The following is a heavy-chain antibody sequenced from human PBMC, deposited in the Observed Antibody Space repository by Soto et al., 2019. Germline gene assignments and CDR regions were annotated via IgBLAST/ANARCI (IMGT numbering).Heavy chain of an antibody. CDR3: AKRVALTVGALEGGVVLGVPTVIDIPKPPQSLP. CDR1: GFTFSSYS. CDR2: ISSSSSYI. J-gene: IGHJ5*02. D-gene: IGHD2-8*01. V-gene: IGHV3-21*01. Sequence: PGGSLRLSCAASGFTFSSYSMNWVRQAPGKGREWVSSISSSSSYIYYADSVKGRFTISRDNAKNSLYLQMNSLRAEDTVVYYCAKRVALTVGALEGGVVLGVPTVIDIPKPPQSLPWG.